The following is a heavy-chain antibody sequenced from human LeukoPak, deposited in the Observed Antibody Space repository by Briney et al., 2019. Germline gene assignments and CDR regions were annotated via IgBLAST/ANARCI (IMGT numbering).Heavy chain of an antibody. CDR2: VDPEDGET. Sequence: ASVKISCKASGYTFTDYYMHWVQQAPGKGLEWMGRVDPEDGETIYAEKFQGRVIITADTSTDTAYMELSSLRSEDTAVYYCAIDQSRTHGVIAIPDYYYYMDVWGKGTTVTVSS. J-gene: IGHJ6*03. D-gene: IGHD2-21*01. CDR3: AIDQSRTHGVIAIPDYYYYMDV. V-gene: IGHV1-69-2*01. CDR1: GYTFTDYY.